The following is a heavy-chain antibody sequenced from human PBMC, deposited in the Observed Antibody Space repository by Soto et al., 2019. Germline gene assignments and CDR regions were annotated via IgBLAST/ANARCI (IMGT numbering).Heavy chain of an antibody. V-gene: IGHV1-69*02. CDR1: RGTFSTYT. CDR2: IIPLLGIA. J-gene: IGHJ4*02. D-gene: IGHD3-22*01. CDR3: ASRYDSSDY. Sequence: QVQLVQSGAEVKKPGSSVKVSCKASRGTFSTYTISWVRQAPGQGLEWMGRIIPLLGIANYAQKFQGRVTITADKSTSTAYMELSSLRSEDTAVSYCASRYDSSDYWGQVTLVTVSS.